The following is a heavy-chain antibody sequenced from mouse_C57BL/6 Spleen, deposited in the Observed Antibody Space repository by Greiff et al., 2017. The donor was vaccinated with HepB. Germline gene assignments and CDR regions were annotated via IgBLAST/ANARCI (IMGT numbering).Heavy chain of an antibody. J-gene: IGHJ2*01. CDR3: ARGGYYYGSSLYFDY. CDR2: IYPSDSET. V-gene: IGHV1-61*01. Sequence: VQLQQPGAELVRPGSSVKLSCKASGYTFTSYWMDWVKQRPGQGLEWIGNIYPSDSETHYNQKFKDKATLTVDKSSSTAYMQLSSLTSEDSAVYYCARGGYYYGSSLYFDYWGQGTTLTVSS. D-gene: IGHD1-1*01. CDR1: GYTFTSYW.